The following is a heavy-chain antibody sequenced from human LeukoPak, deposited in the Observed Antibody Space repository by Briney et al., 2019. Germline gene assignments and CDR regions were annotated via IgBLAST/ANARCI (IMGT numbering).Heavy chain of an antibody. CDR2: IYPGDSDT. J-gene: IGHJ6*02. Sequence: GESLKISCKGSGYSFTSYWIGWVRQMPGKGLEWMGIIYPGDSDTRYSPSFQGQVTISADKTISTAYLQWSSLKASDTAMYYCARRQASCTNGVCYTLYGMDVWGQGTTVTVSS. CDR3: ARRQASCTNGVCYTLYGMDV. CDR1: GYSFTSYW. V-gene: IGHV5-51*01. D-gene: IGHD2-8*01.